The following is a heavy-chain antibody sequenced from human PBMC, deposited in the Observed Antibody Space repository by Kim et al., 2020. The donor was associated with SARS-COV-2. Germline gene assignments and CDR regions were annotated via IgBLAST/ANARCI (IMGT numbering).Heavy chain of an antibody. Sequence: TPSLKSRNTISVDASQNQFSLKLSSLTAAGTAVYYGARGSSCYRATLDYWGQGTLVTVSS. D-gene: IGHD2-2*02. J-gene: IGHJ4*02. V-gene: IGHV4-59*09. CDR3: ARGSSCYRATLDY.